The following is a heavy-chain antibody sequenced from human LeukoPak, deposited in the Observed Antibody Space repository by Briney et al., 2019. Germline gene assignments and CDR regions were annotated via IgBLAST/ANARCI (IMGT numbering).Heavy chain of an antibody. CDR1: GGSISSGGYY. V-gene: IGHV4-30-2*01. Sequence: SETLSLTCTVSGGSISSGGYYWSWIRQPPGKGLEWIGYIYHNGSTYYNPSLKSRITISVDTSRNQFSLKLNSVTAADTAVYYCASWKGARLRLGELSKDDYWGQGTLVTVSS. CDR3: ASWKGARLRLGELSKDDY. J-gene: IGHJ4*02. D-gene: IGHD3-16*02. CDR2: IYHNGST.